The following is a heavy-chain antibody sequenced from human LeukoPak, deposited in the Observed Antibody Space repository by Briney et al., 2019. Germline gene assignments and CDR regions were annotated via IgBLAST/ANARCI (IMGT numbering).Heavy chain of an antibody. CDR2: IYYSGST. CDR1: GGSISGYS. Sequence: SETLSLTCTVSGGSISGYSWSWIRQPPGKGLEWLGYIYYSGSTNYNPSLKSRVTISVDTSKNQFSLKLSSVTAADTAVYYCARISGHCSGGSCYQYYGMDVWGQGTTVTVSS. D-gene: IGHD2-15*01. V-gene: IGHV4-59*12. J-gene: IGHJ6*02. CDR3: ARISGHCSGGSCYQYYGMDV.